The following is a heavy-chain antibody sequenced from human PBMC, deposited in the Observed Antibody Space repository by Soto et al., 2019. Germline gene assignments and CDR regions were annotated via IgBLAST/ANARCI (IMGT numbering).Heavy chain of an antibody. CDR3: TASTMGGSGNWFGP. J-gene: IGHJ5*02. V-gene: IGHV3-15*07. Sequence: EVQLVESGGGLVKPGGSLRLSCEVSGFSFSNAWMNWVRQAPGKGLEWVGRIKSEADGGTTDYIAPVKGRFTSSRADSKNTLYLQMNSLKAEDIAIYCCTASTMGGSGNWFGPWGQGTLVTVSS. CDR2: IKSEADGGTT. D-gene: IGHD3-10*01. CDR1: GFSFSNAW.